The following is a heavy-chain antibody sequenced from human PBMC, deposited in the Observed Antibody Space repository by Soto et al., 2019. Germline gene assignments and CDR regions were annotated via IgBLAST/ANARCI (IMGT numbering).Heavy chain of an antibody. Sequence: EVQLVESGGGLVQPGGSLRLSCAASGFVFSSHWIHWVRQAPGQGPVGVSRISTDGSFTSYADFVKGRFTISRDNAKNTLYLLMNRLRDEDTAVYYCARPRSMSSSGFEIWVQGTMVTVSS. CDR1: GFVFSSHW. CDR3: ARPRSMSSSGFEI. J-gene: IGHJ3*02. D-gene: IGHD6-6*01. V-gene: IGHV3-74*01. CDR2: ISTDGSFT.